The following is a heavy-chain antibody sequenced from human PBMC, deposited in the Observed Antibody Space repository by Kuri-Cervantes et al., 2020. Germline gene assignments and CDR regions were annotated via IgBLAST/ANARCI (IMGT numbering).Heavy chain of an antibody. CDR2: INPNSGDT. J-gene: IGHJ4*02. CDR1: GYTFIDNY. V-gene: IGHV1-2*02. D-gene: IGHD3-3*01. Sequence: ASVKVSCKGSGYTFIDNYMHWVRQAPGQGPEWMGWINPNSGDTNYAQKLQGRVTMTTDTSTSTAYMELRSLRSDDTAVYYCARVTGRRVRSYFDYWGQGTLVTVSS. CDR3: ARVTGRRVRSYFDY.